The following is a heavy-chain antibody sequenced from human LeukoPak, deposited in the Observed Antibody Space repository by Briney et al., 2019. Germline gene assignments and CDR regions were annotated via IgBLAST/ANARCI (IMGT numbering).Heavy chain of an antibody. J-gene: IGHJ6*02. V-gene: IGHV1-69*13. CDR1: GGTFSSYA. Sequence: ASVKVSCKASGGTFSSYAISWVRQAPGQGLEWMGGIIPIFGTANYAQKFQGRVTITADESTSTAYMELSSLRSEDTAVYYCARARKGYSYGTPPGNYYYYGMDVWGQGTTVTVSS. D-gene: IGHD5-18*01. CDR2: IIPIFGTA. CDR3: ARARKGYSYGTPPGNYYYYGMDV.